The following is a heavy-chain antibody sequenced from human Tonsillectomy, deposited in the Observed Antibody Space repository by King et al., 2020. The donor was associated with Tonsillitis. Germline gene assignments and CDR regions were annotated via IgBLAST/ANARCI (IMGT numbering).Heavy chain of an antibody. CDR3: ARDVGGELPFDY. D-gene: IGHD1-26*01. V-gene: IGHV1-18*01. CDR1: GYTFTTYG. J-gene: IGHJ4*02. Sequence: VQLVESGAEVKKPGASVKVSCKASGYTFTTYGISWVRQAPGQGLEWMGWISAYNGNTNYAQKLQGRVTMTTDTSTPTVYMELRSLRSDDTAVYYCARDVGGELPFDYWGQGTLVTVSS. CDR2: ISAYNGNT.